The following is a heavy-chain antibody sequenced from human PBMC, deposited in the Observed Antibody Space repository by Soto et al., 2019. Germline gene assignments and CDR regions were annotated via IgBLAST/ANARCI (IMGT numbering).Heavy chain of an antibody. J-gene: IGHJ3*02. Sequence: QVQLVQSGSEVKKAGSSVKVSCKASGGTFSDFTLSWLRQAPGRGLEWMGGIIPMIGATNNAQKLKGRLTITADKSTGTVYMELNSLRSDDTAVYYCARYWSAGTLYGAFDIWGQGTEVTVSP. CDR1: GGTFSDFT. CDR3: ARYWSAGTLYGAFDI. V-gene: IGHV1-69*06. D-gene: IGHD2-15*01. CDR2: IIPMIGAT.